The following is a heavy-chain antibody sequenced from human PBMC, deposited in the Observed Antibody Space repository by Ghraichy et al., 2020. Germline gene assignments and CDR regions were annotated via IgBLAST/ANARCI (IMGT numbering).Heavy chain of an antibody. V-gene: IGHV4-34*01. CDR1: GGSFSGYY. Sequence: SETLSLTCAVYGGSFSGYYWSWIRQPPGKGLEWIGEINHSGSTNYNPSLKSRVTISVDTSKNQFSLKLSSVTAADTAVYYCVEGGNRRFEYFQHWGQGTLVTVSS. CDR3: VEGGNRRFEYFQH. CDR2: INHSGST. D-gene: IGHD4-23*01. J-gene: IGHJ1*01.